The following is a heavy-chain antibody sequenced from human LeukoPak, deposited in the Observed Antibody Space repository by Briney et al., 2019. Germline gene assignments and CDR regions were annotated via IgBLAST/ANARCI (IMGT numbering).Heavy chain of an antibody. CDR2: ILYDGSYK. D-gene: IGHD3-10*01. V-gene: IGHV3-30*18. Sequence: PGGSLRLSCEASGYTFSDYDMHWVRQAPGKGLEWVAVILYDGSYKSYVDSVRGRFTISRDNSKDRLCLQMNSLRAEDTAIYYCAKDRYPMVRGMMIAFVFWGQGTRVTVSS. CDR3: AKDRYPMVRGMMIAFVF. CDR1: GYTFSDYD. J-gene: IGHJ4*02.